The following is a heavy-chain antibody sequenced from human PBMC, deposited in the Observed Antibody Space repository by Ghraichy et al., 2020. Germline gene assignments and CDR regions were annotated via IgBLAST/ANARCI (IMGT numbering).Heavy chain of an antibody. D-gene: IGHD1-26*01. Sequence: GGSLRLSCAASGFTFSDYYMSWIRQAPGKGLEWVSYISSSGSTIYYADSVKGRFTISRDNAKNSLYLQMNSLRAEDTAVYYCARVEADGSYYAFGSPYYFDYWGQGTLVTVSS. CDR2: ISSSGSTI. V-gene: IGHV3-11*01. CDR3: ARVEADGSYYAFGSPYYFDY. J-gene: IGHJ4*02. CDR1: GFTFSDYY.